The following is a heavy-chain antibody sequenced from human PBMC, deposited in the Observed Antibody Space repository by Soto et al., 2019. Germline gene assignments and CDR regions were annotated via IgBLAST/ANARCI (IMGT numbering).Heavy chain of an antibody. J-gene: IGHJ4*02. CDR2: ISGSGGST. D-gene: IGHD3-16*01. V-gene: IGHV3-23*01. CDR1: GFTFSSYA. Sequence: PGGSLRLSCAASGFTFSSYAMSWVRQAPGKGLGWVSAISGSGGSTYYADSVKGRFTISRDNSKNTLYLQMNSLRAEDTAVYYCAKDGIRDGSYLGQYYFDYWGQGTLVTVSS. CDR3: AKDGIRDGSYLGQYYFDY.